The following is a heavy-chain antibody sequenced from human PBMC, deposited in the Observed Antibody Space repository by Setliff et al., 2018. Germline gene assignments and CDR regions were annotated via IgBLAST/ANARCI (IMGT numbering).Heavy chain of an antibody. J-gene: IGHJ6*03. CDR1: GYSFTDYW. D-gene: IGHD1-26*01. V-gene: IGHV5-51*01. CDR3: ARHRVGNIPYSYYMDV. CDR2: IYPSNSNI. Sequence: GESLKISCKASGYSFTDYWIAWVRQMPGKGLEWMGIIYPSNSNIKYSPSFEAQITFSVDKSITTAYLQWGSLKASDTAIYYCARHRVGNIPYSYYMDVWGKGTTVTVSS.